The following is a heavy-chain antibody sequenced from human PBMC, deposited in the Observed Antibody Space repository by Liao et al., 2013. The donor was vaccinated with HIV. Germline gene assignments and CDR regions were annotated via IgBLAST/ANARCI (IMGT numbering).Heavy chain of an antibody. V-gene: IGHV4-30-4*01. CDR3: AREAGSGSYYNPDALDV. CDR1: GGSINSGDYY. D-gene: IGHD3-10*01. J-gene: IGHJ3*01. CDR2: SFYSGNT. Sequence: QVQLQESGPGLVKPSQTLSLTCTVSGGSINSGDYYWSWIRQPPGKGLEWIGYSFYSGNTYYNPSLKSRVTISLDTSKNQLSLKLRSVTAADTAVYFCAREAGSGSYYNPDALDVWGQGTMVTVSS.